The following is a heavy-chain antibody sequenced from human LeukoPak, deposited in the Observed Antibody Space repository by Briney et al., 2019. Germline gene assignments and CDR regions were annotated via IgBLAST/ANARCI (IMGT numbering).Heavy chain of an antibody. CDR1: GFTFSSYG. D-gene: IGHD2-2*03. CDR2: IRYDGSNK. J-gene: IGHJ4*02. CDR3: AKVPLLPLVGYCSSTSCYPFGY. Sequence: GGSLRLSCAASGFTFSSYGMHWVRQAPGKGLEWVAFIRYDGSNKYYADSVKGRFTISRDNSKNTLYLQMNSLRAEDTAVYYCAKVPLLPLVGYCSSTSCYPFGYWGQGILVTVSS. V-gene: IGHV3-30*02.